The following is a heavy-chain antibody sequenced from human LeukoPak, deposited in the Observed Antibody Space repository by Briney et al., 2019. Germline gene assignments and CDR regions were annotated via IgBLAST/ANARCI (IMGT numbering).Heavy chain of an antibody. CDR1: GYTFTSYG. CDR2: ISAYNGNT. V-gene: IGHV1-18*01. J-gene: IGHJ4*02. CDR3: ARDRGIYCSGTTCYPRVDY. D-gene: IGHD2-2*01. Sequence: ASVKVSCKASGYTFTSYGISWVRQAPGQGLEWMGWISAYNGNTSYAQKLQGRVTMTTDTSTSTAYMELRSLRSDDTAVYYCARDRGIYCSGTTCYPRVDYWGQGTLVTVSS.